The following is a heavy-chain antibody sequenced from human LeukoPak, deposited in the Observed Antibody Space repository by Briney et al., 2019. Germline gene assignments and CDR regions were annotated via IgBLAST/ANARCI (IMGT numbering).Heavy chain of an antibody. CDR2: IYYSGST. V-gene: IGHV4-39*01. CDR3: ARLRGFHPNWFDP. J-gene: IGHJ5*02. CDR1: GGSISSSSYY. Sequence: PSETLSLTCTVSGGSISSSSYYWGWIRQPPGKGLEWFGSIYYSGSTYYNPSLKSRVTISVDTSKNQFSLKLSSVTAADTAVYYCARLRGFHPNWFDPWGQGTLVTVSS.